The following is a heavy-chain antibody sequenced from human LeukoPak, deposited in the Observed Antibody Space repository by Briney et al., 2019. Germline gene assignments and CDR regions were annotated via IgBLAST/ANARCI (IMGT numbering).Heavy chain of an antibody. CDR3: ARDRIYCSSTSCYPPGSD. CDR1: GYTFTSYG. CDR2: IIPIFGTA. V-gene: IGHV1-69*13. J-gene: IGHJ4*02. Sequence: SVKVSCKASGYTFTSYGISWVRQAPGQGLEWMGGIIPIFGTANYAQKFQGRVTITADESTSTAYMELSSLRSEDAAVYYCARDRIYCSSTSCYPPGSDWGQGTLVTVSS. D-gene: IGHD2-2*01.